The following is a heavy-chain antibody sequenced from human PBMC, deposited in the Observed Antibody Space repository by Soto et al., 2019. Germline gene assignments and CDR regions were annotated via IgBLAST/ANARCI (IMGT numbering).Heavy chain of an antibody. D-gene: IGHD3-3*01. CDR2: MKHSGSN. V-gene: IGHV4-34*01. CDR3: ARDITIFGVVTNRPYYYGMDV. J-gene: IGHJ6*02. CDR1: GGSLSGYH. Sequence: PSETLSLTCEVYGGSLSGYHWSWIRQPPGKGLEWIGEMKHSGSNKYNPSLKSRVINPDTSKNQFSLQLNSVTPEDTAVYYCARDITIFGVVTNRPYYYGMDVWGQGTTVTVSS.